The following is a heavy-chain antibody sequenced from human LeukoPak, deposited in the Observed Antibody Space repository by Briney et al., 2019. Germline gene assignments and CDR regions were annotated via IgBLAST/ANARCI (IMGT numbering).Heavy chain of an antibody. V-gene: IGHV1-24*01. CDR2: FDPEDGET. CDR3: ATDEFNSSGYYHWFDP. CDR1: GYTLTELS. J-gene: IGHJ5*02. Sequence: ASVKVSCKVSGYTLTELSMHWVRQAPGKGLEWMGGFDPEDGETIYAQKFQGRVTMTEDTSTDTAYMELSSLRSEDTAVYYCATDEFNSSGYYHWFDPWGQGTLVTISS. D-gene: IGHD3-22*01.